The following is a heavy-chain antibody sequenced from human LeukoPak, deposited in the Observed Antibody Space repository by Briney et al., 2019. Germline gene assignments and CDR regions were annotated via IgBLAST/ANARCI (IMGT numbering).Heavy chain of an antibody. CDR3: ARSRGTALVTRFDY. CDR1: GVTISSYS. J-gene: IGHJ4*02. D-gene: IGHD5-18*01. CDR2: INTSGGT. V-gene: IGHV4-4*07. Sequence: PAETLCLTCTVSGVTISSYSRSWIRQPAGKGLEWIGGINTSGGTTYYPSLESRVSLSVDTSNNQFSLKLNSVTAADTAVYFCARSRGTALVTRFDYSGQGTLVTASS.